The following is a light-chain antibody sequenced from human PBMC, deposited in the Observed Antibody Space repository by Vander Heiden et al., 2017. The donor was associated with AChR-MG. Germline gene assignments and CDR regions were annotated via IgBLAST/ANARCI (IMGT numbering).Light chain of an antibody. Sequence: QAVLTQPSSLSASPGASASLTGTLRSGTNVGTYRIYWYQRKPGSPPQYLLRYKSDSDKQQGSGVPSRFSGSKDASANAGILLISGLQSEDESDYYCMIWHSSTVVFGGGTKLTVL. J-gene: IGLJ2*01. CDR3: MIWHSSTVV. CDR2: YKSDSDK. CDR1: SGTNVGTYR. V-gene: IGLV5-45*02.